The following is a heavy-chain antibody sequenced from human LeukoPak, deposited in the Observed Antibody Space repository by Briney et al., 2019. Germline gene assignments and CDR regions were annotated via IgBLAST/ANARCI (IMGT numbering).Heavy chain of an antibody. CDR1: GGSISSSIW. V-gene: IGHV4-4*02. CDR2: IYHSEGT. D-gene: IGHD6-19*01. Sequence: SGTLSLTCAVSGGSISSSIWWTWVRQPPGKGPEWIGEIYHSEGTNSNPSLKSRVTISVDKSKNQFSLNLSSVTAADTAVYYCTRRAGTDSNGAFDIWGQGTVVTVSS. CDR3: TRRAGTDSNGAFDI. J-gene: IGHJ3*02.